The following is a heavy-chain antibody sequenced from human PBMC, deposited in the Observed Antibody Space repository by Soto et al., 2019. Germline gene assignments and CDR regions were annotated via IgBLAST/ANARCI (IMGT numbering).Heavy chain of an antibody. CDR2: IYYSGST. CDR3: ARDVSSGWVFDY. D-gene: IGHD6-19*01. CDR1: GGSISSGGYY. Sequence: SETLSLTCTVSGGSISSGGYYWSWIRQHPGKGLEWIGYIYYSGSTYYNPSLKSRVTMSVDTSKNQFSLKLSSVTAADTAVYYCARDVSSGWVFDYWGQGTLVTVSS. V-gene: IGHV4-31*03. J-gene: IGHJ4*02.